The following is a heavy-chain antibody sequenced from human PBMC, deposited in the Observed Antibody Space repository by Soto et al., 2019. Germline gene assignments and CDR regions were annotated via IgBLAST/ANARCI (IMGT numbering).Heavy chain of an antibody. J-gene: IGHJ4*02. CDR2: IYYSGST. V-gene: IGHV4-59*01. CDR3: TRVGGYYGDYPNFDY. Sequence: SETLSLTCSVSGGSISGYYWSWIRQPPGKGLQWIGYIYYSGSTNYNPSLKSRVTISVVSSKNQISLKLSSVTAADTAVYYCTRVGGYYGDYPNFDYWGQGTLVTVS. D-gene: IGHD4-17*01. CDR1: GGSISGYY.